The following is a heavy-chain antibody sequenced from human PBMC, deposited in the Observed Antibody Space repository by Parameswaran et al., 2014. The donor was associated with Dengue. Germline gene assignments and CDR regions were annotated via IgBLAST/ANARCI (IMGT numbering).Heavy chain of an antibody. J-gene: IGHJ5*02. D-gene: IGHD6-19*01. Sequence: WVRQAPGQGLEWMGWMNPNSGNTGYAQKFQGRVTMTRNTSISTAYMELSSLRSEDTAVYYCARTDGGIAVAGRDGFDPWGQGTLVTVSS. CDR3: ARTDGGIAVAGRDGFDP. CDR2: MNPNSGNT. V-gene: IGHV1-8*01.